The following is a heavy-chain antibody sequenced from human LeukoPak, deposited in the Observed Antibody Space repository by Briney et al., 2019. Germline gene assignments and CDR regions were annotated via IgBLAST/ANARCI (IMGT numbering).Heavy chain of an antibody. Sequence: ASAKVSCKASRGSFSRNANSWVRQAPRQGLGLKGRCIPIFGIATYEHKFQGRVTITAHRSTSTAYMELSSLSSEDTAVYYCASIEAVGVPVAIDAYYSYGMEDWGQGTAVTVSS. D-gene: IGHD2-2*02. J-gene: IGHJ6*02. V-gene: IGHV1-69*04. CDR2: CIPIFGIA. CDR1: RGSFSRNA. CDR3: ASIEAVGVPVAIDAYYSYGMED.